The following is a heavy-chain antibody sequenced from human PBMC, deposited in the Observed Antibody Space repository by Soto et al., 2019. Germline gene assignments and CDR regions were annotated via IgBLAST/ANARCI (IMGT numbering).Heavy chain of an antibody. Sequence: QVQLVESGGGVVQPGRSLRLSCAASGFTFSSYGMHWVRQAPGKGLEWVAVISYDGSNKYYADSVKGRFTIYRDNSKNTLYLQINSLRAEDTAVYYFAKPLGYDAFDIWCQVTMVTVSS. J-gene: IGHJ3*02. D-gene: IGHD7-27*01. V-gene: IGHV3-30*18. CDR2: ISYDGSNK. CDR3: AKPLGYDAFDI. CDR1: GFTFSSYG.